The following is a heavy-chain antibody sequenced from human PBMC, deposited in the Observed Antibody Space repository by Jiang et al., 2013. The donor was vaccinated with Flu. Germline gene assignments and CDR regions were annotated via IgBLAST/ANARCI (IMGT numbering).Heavy chain of an antibody. CDR2: ISGSGGST. V-gene: IGHV3-23*04. J-gene: IGHJ4*02. CDR3: AKVGSGAYSYHYFDY. CDR1: GFTFSSYA. D-gene: IGHD5-18*01. Sequence: QLVESGGGLVQPGGSLRLSCSASGFTFSSYAMSWVRQAPGKGLEWVSGISGSGGSTYYADSVKGRFTISRDNSKNTLYLQMNSLRAEDTAVYYCAKVGSGAYSYHYFDYWGQGTLVTVSS.